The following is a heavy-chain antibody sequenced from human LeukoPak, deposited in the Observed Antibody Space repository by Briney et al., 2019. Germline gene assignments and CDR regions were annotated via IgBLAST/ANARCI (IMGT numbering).Heavy chain of an antibody. J-gene: IGHJ6*03. D-gene: IGHD4-11*01. CDR1: GFTFSSYA. Sequence: PGGSLRLSCAASGFTFSSYAMSWVRQAPGKGLEWVSAISGSGGSTYYADSVKGRFTISRDNSKNTLYLQMNSLRAEDTAVYYCAKDLKGSNYGYYYYMDVWGKGTTVTVSS. CDR3: AKDLKGSNYGYYYYMDV. V-gene: IGHV3-23*01. CDR2: ISGSGGST.